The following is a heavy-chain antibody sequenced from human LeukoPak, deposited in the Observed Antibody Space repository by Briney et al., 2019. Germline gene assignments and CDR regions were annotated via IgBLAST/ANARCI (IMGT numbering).Heavy chain of an antibody. CDR1: GFTFSSYE. V-gene: IGHV3-30*04. J-gene: IGHJ6*03. CDR2: ISYDGSNK. CDR3: ARNSAPYYYYYMDV. Sequence: GGSLRLSCAASGFTFSSYEMNWVRQAPGKGLEWVAVISYDGSNKYYADSVKGRFTISRDNSKNTLYLQVNSLRAEDTAVYYCARNSAPYYYYYMDVWGKGTTVTVSS. D-gene: IGHD2-15*01.